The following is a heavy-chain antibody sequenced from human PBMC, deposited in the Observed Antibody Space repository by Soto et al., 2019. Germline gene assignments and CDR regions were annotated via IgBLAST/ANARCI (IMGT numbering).Heavy chain of an antibody. CDR1: GGSFSVYY. D-gene: IGHD3-3*01. CDR2: INHSGST. V-gene: IGHV4-34*01. Sequence: PSETLSLTCAVYGGSFSVYYWSWIRQPPGKGLEWIGEINHSGSTNYNPSLKSRVTISVDTSKNQFSLKLSSVTAADTAVYYCARGPRGYDFWSGYYLDYGMDVWGQGTTVTVSS. J-gene: IGHJ6*02. CDR3: ARGPRGYDFWSGYYLDYGMDV.